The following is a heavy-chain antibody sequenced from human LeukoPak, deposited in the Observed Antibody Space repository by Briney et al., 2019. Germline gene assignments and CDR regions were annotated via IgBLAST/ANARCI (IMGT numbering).Heavy chain of an antibody. Sequence: GESLKISCKGSGYSFTSYWIGWVRQMPGKGLEWMGIIYPGDSDTRYSPSFQGQVTISADKSISTAYLQWSSLKASDTAMYYCARHGDINYYGSGSYYYYYYGMDVWGQGTTVTVSS. CDR1: GYSFTSYW. J-gene: IGHJ6*02. V-gene: IGHV5-51*01. D-gene: IGHD3-10*01. CDR3: ARHGDINYYGSGSYYYYYYGMDV. CDR2: IYPGDSDT.